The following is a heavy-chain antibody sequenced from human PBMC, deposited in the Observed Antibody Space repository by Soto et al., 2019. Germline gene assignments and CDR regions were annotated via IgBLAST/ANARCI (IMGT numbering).Heavy chain of an antibody. J-gene: IGHJ4*02. Sequence: SETLSLTCTVSGGSISSSSYYWGWIRQPPGKGLEWIGSIYYSGSTYYNPSLKSRVTISVDTSKNQFSLKLSSVTAADTAVYYCARRLSYGDSSYFDYWGQGTLVTVSS. D-gene: IGHD4-17*01. CDR2: IYYSGST. CDR1: GGSISSSSYY. V-gene: IGHV4-39*01. CDR3: ARRLSYGDSSYFDY.